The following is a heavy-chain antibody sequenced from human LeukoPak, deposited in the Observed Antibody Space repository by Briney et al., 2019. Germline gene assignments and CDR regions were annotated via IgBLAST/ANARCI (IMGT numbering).Heavy chain of an antibody. V-gene: IGHV4-59*08. CDR3: ARVSAYYYDSSGYYYDY. Sequence: SETLSLTCTVSGGSISSYYWSWIRQPPGKGLEWIGYIYYSGSTNYNPSLKSRVTISVDTSKNQFSLKLSSVTAADTAVYYCARVSAYYYDSSGYYYDYWGQGTLVTVSS. CDR1: GGSISSYY. J-gene: IGHJ4*02. CDR2: IYYSGST. D-gene: IGHD3-22*01.